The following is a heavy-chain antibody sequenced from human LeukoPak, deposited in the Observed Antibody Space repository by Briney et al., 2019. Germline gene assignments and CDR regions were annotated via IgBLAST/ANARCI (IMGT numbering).Heavy chain of an antibody. CDR3: TTDLWTMVRGVTTDY. V-gene: IGHV3-15*01. D-gene: IGHD3-10*01. J-gene: IGHJ4*02. CDR1: GFTFSNAW. CDR2: IKSKTDGGTT. Sequence: GGSLRLSCAASGFTFSNAWMSWVRQAPGKGLEWVGRIKSKTDGGTTDYAAPVKGRFTISRDDSKNTLYLQMSSLKTEDTAVYYCTTDLWTMVRGVTTDYWGQGTLVTVSS.